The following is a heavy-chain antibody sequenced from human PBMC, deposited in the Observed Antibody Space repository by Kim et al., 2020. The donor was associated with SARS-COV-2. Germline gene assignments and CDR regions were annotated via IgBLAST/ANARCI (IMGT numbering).Heavy chain of an antibody. J-gene: IGHJ6*02. D-gene: IGHD1-26*01. CDR2: IKQDGSET. V-gene: IGHV3-7*01. CDR1: GFTFRNYW. Sequence: GGSLRLSCGASGFTFRNYWMSWVRQAPGKGLEWVANIKQDGSETYYVDSVKGRFTISRDNAKNSLYVQMNSLRGEDTAVYYCARVGATNLPYFYGMDVWGQGTTVTVSS. CDR3: ARVGATNLPYFYGMDV.